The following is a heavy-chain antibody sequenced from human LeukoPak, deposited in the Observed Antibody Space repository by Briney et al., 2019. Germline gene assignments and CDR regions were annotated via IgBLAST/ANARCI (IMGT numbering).Heavy chain of an antibody. CDR1: GFSFSSYG. D-gene: IGHD3-3*01. J-gene: IGHJ6*02. V-gene: IGHV3-30*03. CDR3: ARPTARFGAYYYGMDV. CDR2: ISYDGSNK. Sequence: PGRSLRLSCAASGFSFSSYGMHWVRQAPGKGLEGVAVISYDGSNKYYADSVKGRFTISRDNSKNTLYLQMNSLRAEDTAVYYCARPTARFGAYYYGMDVWGQGTTVTVSS.